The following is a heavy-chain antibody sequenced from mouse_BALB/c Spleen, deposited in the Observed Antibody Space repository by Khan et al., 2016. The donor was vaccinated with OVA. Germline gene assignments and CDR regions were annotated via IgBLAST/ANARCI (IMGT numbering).Heavy chain of an antibody. V-gene: IGHV1S132*01. CDR3: ARAEDLYRFDP. CDR2: IYPGTDNT. J-gene: IGHJ2*01. CDR1: GYTFTSYW. Sequence: VQLQESGAELVRPGASGKLSCKTSGYTFTSYWIHWVKQRSGQGLEWIARIYPGTDNTYYNETFKDKATLSTDNPSSTAYMQLSSLNSEDSDVYFCARAEDLYRFDPWGQGTPLTVSS.